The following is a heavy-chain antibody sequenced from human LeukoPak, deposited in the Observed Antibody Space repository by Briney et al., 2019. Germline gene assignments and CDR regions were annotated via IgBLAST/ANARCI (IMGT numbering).Heavy chain of an antibody. CDR1: GFTFSSYS. D-gene: IGHD5-12*01. CDR2: ISPSGGST. V-gene: IGHV3-23*01. Sequence: GGSLRLSCAASGFTFSSYSMNWVRQAPGKGLEWVSAISPSGGSTYYTDSVKGRFTISRDNSKNTLYLLMSSLRAEDTAVYYCAKELPRSGYDFGGCGYWGQGTLVTVSS. J-gene: IGHJ4*02. CDR3: AKELPRSGYDFGGCGY.